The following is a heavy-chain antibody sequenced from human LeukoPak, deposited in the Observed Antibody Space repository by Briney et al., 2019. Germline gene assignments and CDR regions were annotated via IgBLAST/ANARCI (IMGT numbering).Heavy chain of an antibody. D-gene: IGHD1-1*01. CDR3: AKGLDWNDLFQPFDY. V-gene: IGHV3-30*18. CDR2: ISYDGSNK. CDR1: GFTFSSYG. Sequence: GGSLRLSCAASGFTFSSYGMHWVRQAPGKGLEWVAVISYDGSNKYYADSVKGRFTISRDNSKNTLYLQMNSLRAEDTAVYYCAKGLDWNDLFQPFDYWGQGTLVTVSP. J-gene: IGHJ4*02.